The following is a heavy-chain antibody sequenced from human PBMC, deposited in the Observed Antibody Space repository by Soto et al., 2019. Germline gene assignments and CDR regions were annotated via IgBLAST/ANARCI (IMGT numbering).Heavy chain of an antibody. V-gene: IGHV3-21*01. D-gene: IGHD6-13*01. CDR3: TRDATRDSSARGWFDP. CDR1: GFTFRSFT. CDR2: ISSNSAYI. J-gene: IGHJ5*02. Sequence: LRLSCAASGFTFRSFTMNWVRQAPGKGLEWVSTISSNSAYIYYTDALRGRFTISRDNAKNSLHLQMNSLRAEDTAVYYCTRDATRDSSARGWFDPWGPGTLVTVSS.